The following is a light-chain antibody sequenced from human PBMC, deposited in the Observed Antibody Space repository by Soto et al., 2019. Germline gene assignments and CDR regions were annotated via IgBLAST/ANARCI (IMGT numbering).Light chain of an antibody. Sequence: TVGTQEPSFSVSPGGTVTLTCGLSSGSVSTSYYPSWYQQTPGQAPRTLIYSTNTRSSGVPDRFSGSILGNKAALTITGAQADDESDYYCVLYMGSGISLFGGGTKVTVL. V-gene: IGLV8-61*01. J-gene: IGLJ3*02. CDR3: VLYMGSGISL. CDR1: SGSVSTSYY. CDR2: STN.